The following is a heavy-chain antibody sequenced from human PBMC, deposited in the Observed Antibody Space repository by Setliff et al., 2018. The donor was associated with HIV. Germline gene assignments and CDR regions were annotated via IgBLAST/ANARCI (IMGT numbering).Heavy chain of an antibody. CDR1: GFTFSSYA. CDR3: ARDPHYYDSSGYYWDY. J-gene: IGHJ4*02. D-gene: IGHD3-22*01. V-gene: IGHV3-23*01. CDR2: ISGSGGST. Sequence: GGSLRLSCAASGFTFSSYAMSWVRQAPGKGLEWVSAISGSGGSTYYADSVRGRFIISRDNSKSTVFLHMNSLRAEDTAVYYCARDPHYYDSSGYYWDYWGQGALVTVSS.